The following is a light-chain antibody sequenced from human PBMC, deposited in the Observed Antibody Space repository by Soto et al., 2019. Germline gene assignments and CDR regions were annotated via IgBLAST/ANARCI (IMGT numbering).Light chain of an antibody. V-gene: IGKV1-33*01. J-gene: IGKJ3*01. CDR2: DAS. CDR1: QDIRKY. Sequence: DIQLTQSPSSLSATVGDRVTITCQASQDIRKYLNWYQQKPGKAPKLLIYDASNRETGVPSRFSGSGSGTDFALTISSLEPEDIAIYYCQQYDGPPLSFGPGTTGEI. CDR3: QQYDGPPLS.